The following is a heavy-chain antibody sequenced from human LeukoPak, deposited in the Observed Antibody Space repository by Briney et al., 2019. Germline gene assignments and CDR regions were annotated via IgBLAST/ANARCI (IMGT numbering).Heavy chain of an antibody. J-gene: IGHJ3*02. CDR3: AREGALTVTKDAFDI. D-gene: IGHD4-17*01. V-gene: IGHV3-53*01. CDR2: IYGGGST. CDR1: GFTVSSNY. Sequence: GGSLRLSCAASGFTVSSNYMSWVRQAPGKGLEWVSVIYGGGSTYYADSVKGRFTISRDNAKNSLYLQMNSLRAEDTAVYYCAREGALTVTKDAFDIWGQGTMVTVSS.